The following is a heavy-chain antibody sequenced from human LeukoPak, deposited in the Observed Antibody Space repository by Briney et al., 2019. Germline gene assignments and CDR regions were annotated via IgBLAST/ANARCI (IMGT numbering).Heavy chain of an antibody. CDR3: AKDIVPTTVTTTDY. Sequence: GGSLRLSCAASGFTFSSYAMSWVRQAPGKGLEWVSAISGSGGSTYYADSVKGRFTISRDNSKNTLYLQMNSLRAEDTAVYYCAKDIVPTTVTTTDYWGQGTLVTVSS. CDR1: GFTFSSYA. CDR2: ISGSGGST. D-gene: IGHD4-17*01. J-gene: IGHJ4*02. V-gene: IGHV3-23*01.